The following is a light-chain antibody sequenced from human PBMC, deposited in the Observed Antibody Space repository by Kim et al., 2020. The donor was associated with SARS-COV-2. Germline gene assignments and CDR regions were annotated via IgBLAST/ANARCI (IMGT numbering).Light chain of an antibody. CDR3: CSYSVTNTLV. CDR2: EVS. CDR1: SSDVGGYNY. Sequence: GQSVTISCPGTSSDVGGYNYVSWYQQHPGKAPKLMIYEVSKRPSGVPDRFSGSKSDNTASLTVSGLQAGDEADYYCCSYSVTNTLVFGGGTQLTVL. V-gene: IGLV2-8*01. J-gene: IGLJ3*02.